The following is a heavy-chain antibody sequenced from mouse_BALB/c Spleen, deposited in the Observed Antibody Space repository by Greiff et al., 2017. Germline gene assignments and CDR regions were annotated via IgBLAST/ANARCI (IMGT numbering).Heavy chain of an antibody. J-gene: IGHJ3*01. CDR3: ARSGATTATFAY. V-gene: IGHV1-4*02. CDR1: GYTFNSYT. Sequence: VQLQQSAAELARPGASVKLSCKASGYTFNSYTMHWVKQRPGQGLEWIGYINPSSGYTEYNQKFKDKTTLTADTSSSTAYLQLSSLTSEDSAVYYCARSGATTATFAYGGQGTLVTVSA. D-gene: IGHD1-2*01. CDR2: INPSSGYT.